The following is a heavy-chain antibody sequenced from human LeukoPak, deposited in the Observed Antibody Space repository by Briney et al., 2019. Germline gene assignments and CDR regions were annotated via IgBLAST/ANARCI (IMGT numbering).Heavy chain of an antibody. V-gene: IGHV3-30*03. D-gene: IGHD3-22*01. Sequence: GGSLRLSCAASGFTFTHYAMHWVRQTPGKGLEWAAVILYDGTIQYYSDSVRGRLIVSRDNPKNTLYLQMNSLRAEDTAVYYCARDPRGPAGYDSPARDTFDYWGQGTLVTVSS. CDR3: ARDPRGPAGYDSPARDTFDY. CDR2: ILYDGTIQ. CDR1: GFTFTHYA. J-gene: IGHJ4*02.